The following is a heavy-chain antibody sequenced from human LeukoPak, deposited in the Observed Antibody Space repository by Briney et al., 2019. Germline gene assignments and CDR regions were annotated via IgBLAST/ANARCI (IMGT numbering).Heavy chain of an antibody. CDR1: GGSVSNSLYY. CDR2: IYYNGDT. Sequence: SETLSLTCTVSGGSVSNSLYYWSWIRQPPGKGLEWIGYIYYNGDTNYNPSLKSRVIISIDTSSNQFSLRLNSMTAADTAVYYCARAYYDSSGYYSPFDYWGQGTLVTVSS. J-gene: IGHJ4*02. V-gene: IGHV4-61*01. CDR3: ARAYYDSSGYYSPFDY. D-gene: IGHD3-22*01.